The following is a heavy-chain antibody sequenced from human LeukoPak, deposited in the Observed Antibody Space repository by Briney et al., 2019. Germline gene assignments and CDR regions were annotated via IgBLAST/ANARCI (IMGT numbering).Heavy chain of an antibody. V-gene: IGHV1-24*01. CDR1: GYTLTELS. J-gene: IGHJ4*02. D-gene: IGHD2-2*01. CDR3: ATGIRLQSWVVYQLSY. Sequence: GASVKVSCKVSGYTLTELSMHWVRQAPGKGLEWMGGFDPEDGETIYAQKFQGRVTMTEDTSTDTAYMELSSLRSEDTAVYYCATGIRLQSWVVYQLSYWGQGTLVTVSS. CDR2: FDPEDGET.